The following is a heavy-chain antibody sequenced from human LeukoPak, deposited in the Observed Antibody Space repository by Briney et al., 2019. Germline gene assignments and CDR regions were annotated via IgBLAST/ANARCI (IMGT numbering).Heavy chain of an antibody. D-gene: IGHD2-15*01. CDR2: IDHSGST. CDR1: GGSFSGYY. CDR3: AVSGRQFYPNTCAY. Sequence: PSETLSLTCAVYGGSFSGYYWSWIRQPPGKGLEWIGEIDHSGSTNYNPSLKSRVTISVDTSKNQFSLKLSSVTAADTAVYYCAVSGRQFYPNTCAYWGQGTLVTVSS. V-gene: IGHV4-34*01. J-gene: IGHJ4*02.